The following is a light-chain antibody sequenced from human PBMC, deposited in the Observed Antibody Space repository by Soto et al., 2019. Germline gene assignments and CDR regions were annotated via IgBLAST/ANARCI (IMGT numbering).Light chain of an antibody. V-gene: IGKV3-11*01. J-gene: IGKJ4*01. CDR3: QQLSDWPPRLT. CDR2: DAS. Sequence: EIVLTQSPATLSLSPGERATLSCRASQTINNYLDWYQQKPGQAPRLLVYDASYRAIGIPARFSGSGSGTDFTLAISSLELEDFAVYYCQQLSDWPPRLTFGGGTKVEIK. CDR1: QTINNY.